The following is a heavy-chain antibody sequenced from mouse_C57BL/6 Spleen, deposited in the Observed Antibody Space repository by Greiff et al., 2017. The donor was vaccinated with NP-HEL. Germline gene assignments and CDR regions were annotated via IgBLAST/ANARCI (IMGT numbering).Heavy chain of an antibody. CDR1: GYALSSSW. J-gene: IGHJ3*01. D-gene: IGHD1-1*01. CDR3: AREGDGSSLAWFAY. V-gene: IGHV1-82*01. Sequence: QVQLQQSGPELVKPGASVKISCKASGYALSSSWMNWVKQRPGKGLEWIGRIYPGDGDTNYNGKFKGKATLTADKSSSTAYMQLSSLTSEDSAVYFCAREGDGSSLAWFAYWGQGTLVTVSA. CDR2: IYPGDGDT.